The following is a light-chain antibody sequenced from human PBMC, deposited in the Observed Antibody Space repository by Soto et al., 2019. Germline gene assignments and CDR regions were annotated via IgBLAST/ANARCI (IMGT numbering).Light chain of an antibody. Sequence: QSALTQPPSVSAAPGQKVTISCSGSSSNIGNNYVSWYQQLPGTAPKLLIYDNNKRPSGIPDRFSGSKSGTSATLGITGLPTGDEADYYCGTWDSSLSAVVFGGGTKVTVL. J-gene: IGLJ2*01. CDR1: SSNIGNNY. CDR2: DNN. V-gene: IGLV1-51*01. CDR3: GTWDSSLSAVV.